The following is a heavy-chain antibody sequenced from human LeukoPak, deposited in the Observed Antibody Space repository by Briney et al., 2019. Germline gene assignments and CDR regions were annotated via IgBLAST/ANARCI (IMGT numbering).Heavy chain of an antibody. D-gene: IGHD4-23*01. CDR1: AFTFSSYW. CDR3: ARDRGYSTFDY. J-gene: IGHJ4*02. V-gene: IGHV3-7*01. Sequence: PGGSLRLSCEASAFTFSSYWMSWVRRAPGKGLEWVANMKEDGGEINYVDPVKGRFTISRDNAKNSLFLQMNSLRVEDTAVYYCARDRGYSTFDYWGQGTLVTVSS. CDR2: MKEDGGEI.